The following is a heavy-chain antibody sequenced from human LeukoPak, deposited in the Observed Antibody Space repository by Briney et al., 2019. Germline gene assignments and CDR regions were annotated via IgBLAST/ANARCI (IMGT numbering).Heavy chain of an antibody. J-gene: IGHJ4*02. D-gene: IGHD3-3*01. CDR2: IWYDGSNK. V-gene: IGHV3-33*06. CDR1: GFTFNSYG. CDR3: AKEGRDFRIGYPYSFDY. Sequence: PGGSLRLSCAASGFTFNSYGMHWVRQAPGKGLEWVAVIWYDGSNKYYADSVKGRFTISRDNYKTTLYRQINSLRAEDTAVYYCAKEGRDFRIGYPYSFDYWGQGTLVTVSS.